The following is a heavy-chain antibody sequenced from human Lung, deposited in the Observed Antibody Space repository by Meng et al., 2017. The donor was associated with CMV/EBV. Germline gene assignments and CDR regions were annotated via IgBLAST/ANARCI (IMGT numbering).Heavy chain of an antibody. J-gene: IGHJ4*02. CDR2: IHYHGST. Sequence: QLDRRATGPVWVRAGRTQSRPSTATGGSSSSRGSEWAGICQPTGKGLGCIGRIHYHGSTYYNPSLKVRVTISVDTSKNQFSLKVNSVTAADTAVHYCGREALSIAVASTDHWGQGTLVTVSS. V-gene: IGHV4-39*07. CDR1: GGSSSSRGSE. D-gene: IGHD6-19*01. CDR3: GREALSIAVASTDH.